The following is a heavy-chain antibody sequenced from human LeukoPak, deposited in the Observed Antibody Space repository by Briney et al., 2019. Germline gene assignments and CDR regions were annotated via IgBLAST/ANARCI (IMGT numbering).Heavy chain of an antibody. V-gene: IGHV4-30-2*01. J-gene: IGHJ5*02. CDR1: GGSISSGTYY. Sequence: SETLSLTCTVSGGSISSGTYYWSWIRQPPGKGLEWIGYIYYSESTYYNPSLKSRVTISVDRSKNQFSLKLSSVTAADTAVYYCARGLPPPFVGVSWFDPWGQGTLVTVSS. CDR3: ARGLPPPFVGVSWFDP. D-gene: IGHD3-10*01. CDR2: IYYSEST.